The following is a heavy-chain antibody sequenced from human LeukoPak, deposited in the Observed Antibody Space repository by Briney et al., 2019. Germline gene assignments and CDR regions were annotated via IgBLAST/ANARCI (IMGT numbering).Heavy chain of an antibody. Sequence: GGSLRLSCAASGLTFRDYWMNWVRQTPGKGLEWVAVIKSDGSEKYVDSVEGRCTISRDNAKNSLYLQLNSLRVEDTAVYYCARDLRGDTNNWLDPWGQGTLVTVSS. CDR1: GLTFRDYW. V-gene: IGHV3-7*01. CDR2: IKSDGSEK. J-gene: IGHJ5*02. D-gene: IGHD3-10*01. CDR3: ARDLRGDTNNWLDP.